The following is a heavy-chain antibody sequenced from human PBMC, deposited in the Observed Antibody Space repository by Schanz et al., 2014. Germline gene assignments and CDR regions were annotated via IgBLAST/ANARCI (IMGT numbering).Heavy chain of an antibody. Sequence: QVHLVQSESELKNPGASVKVSCKTSGYSFSTYAMNWVRQAPGQGLEWMGWINTKTGNPTYAQGFTGRFVFSLDTSVSTTHLQITNLKADDTAVYYCAREDYLDSSGYSCGYWGQGTLVTVS. J-gene: IGHJ4*02. CDR2: INTKTGNP. CDR3: AREDYLDSSGYSCGY. V-gene: IGHV7-4-1*02. CDR1: GYSFSTYA. D-gene: IGHD3-22*01.